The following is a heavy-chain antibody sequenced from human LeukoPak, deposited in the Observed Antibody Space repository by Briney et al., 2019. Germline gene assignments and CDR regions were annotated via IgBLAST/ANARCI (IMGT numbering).Heavy chain of an antibody. D-gene: IGHD5-12*01. Sequence: PGGSLRLSCVASGFTFTGHSMHWVRQAPGKGLEWVAVVRNDEKTIFYADSVKGRFTISRDNAKNSLYLQMNSLRAEDTAVYYCAREKRGGYDKVVDYWGQGTLVTVSS. CDR3: AREKRGGYDKVVDY. CDR1: GFTFTGHS. J-gene: IGHJ4*02. CDR2: VRNDEKTI. V-gene: IGHV3-30*04.